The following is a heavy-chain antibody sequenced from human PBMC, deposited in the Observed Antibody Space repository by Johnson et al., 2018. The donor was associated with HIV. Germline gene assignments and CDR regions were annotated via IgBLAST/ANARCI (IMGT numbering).Heavy chain of an antibody. CDR1: GLTFSDYY. CDR2: ISSCGSTM. CDR3: ARRADAFDI. V-gene: IGHV3-11*04. Sequence: QVQLVESGGGLFKPGGSLRLSCAAPGLTFSDYYMTWIRQAPGKGLEWVSYISSCGSTMYYADFVKGRFTISRDNSKNTLYLQMNSLRAGDTAVYYCARRADAFDIWGQGTMVTVSS. J-gene: IGHJ3*02.